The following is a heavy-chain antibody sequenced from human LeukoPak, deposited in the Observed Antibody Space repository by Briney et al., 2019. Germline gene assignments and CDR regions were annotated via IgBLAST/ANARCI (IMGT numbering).Heavy chain of an antibody. CDR3: ARDRYYYDSSGYSIIFDY. CDR1: GFTFSSYA. CDR2: IKQDGSEK. J-gene: IGHJ4*02. Sequence: GGSLRLSCAASGFTFSSYAMSWVRQAPGKGLEWVANIKQDGSEKYYVDSVKGRFTISRGNAKNSLYLQMNSLRAEDTAVYYCARDRYYYDSSGYSIIFDYWGQGTLVTVSS. V-gene: IGHV3-7*01. D-gene: IGHD3-22*01.